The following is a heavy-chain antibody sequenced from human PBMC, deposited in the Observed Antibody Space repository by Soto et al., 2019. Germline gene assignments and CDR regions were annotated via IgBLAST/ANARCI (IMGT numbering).Heavy chain of an antibody. Sequence: AASVKVSCKASGYTFTGYYMHWVRQAPGQGLEWMGWINPNSGGTNYAQKFQGRVTMTRDTSISTAYMELSRLRSDDTAVYYCARVLAVADRYYYYGMDVWGQGTTVTVSS. CDR2: INPNSGGT. CDR1: GYTFTGYY. J-gene: IGHJ6*02. D-gene: IGHD6-19*01. V-gene: IGHV1-2*02. CDR3: ARVLAVADRYYYYGMDV.